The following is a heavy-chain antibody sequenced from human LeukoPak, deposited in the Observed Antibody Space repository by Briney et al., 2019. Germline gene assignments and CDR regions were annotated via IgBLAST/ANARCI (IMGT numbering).Heavy chain of an antibody. D-gene: IGHD6-19*01. Sequence: GSLRLSCAASGFTFSSYAMSWVRQAPGKGLEWVSAISGSGDSTYYADSVKGRFTISRDNSKNTLYLQMNSLRAEDTAVYYCAKDLKQYSSGWYYWGQGTLVTVSS. V-gene: IGHV3-23*01. CDR1: GFTFSSYA. CDR2: ISGSGDST. CDR3: AKDLKQYSSGWYY. J-gene: IGHJ4*02.